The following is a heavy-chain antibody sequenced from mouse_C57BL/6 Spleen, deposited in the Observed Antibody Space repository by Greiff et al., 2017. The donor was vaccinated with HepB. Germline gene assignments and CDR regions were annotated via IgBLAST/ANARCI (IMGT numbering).Heavy chain of an antibody. Sequence: VQLQQSGAELVRPGASVKLSCTASGFNIKDYYMHWVKQRPEQGLEWIGRIDPEDGDTEYAPKFQGKATMTADTSSNTAYLQLSSLTSEDTAVYYCTRASSYSFLYFDYWGQGTTLTVSS. CDR3: TRASSYSFLYFDY. CDR1: GFNIKDYY. D-gene: IGHD1-1*01. J-gene: IGHJ2*01. CDR2: IDPEDGDT. V-gene: IGHV14-1*01.